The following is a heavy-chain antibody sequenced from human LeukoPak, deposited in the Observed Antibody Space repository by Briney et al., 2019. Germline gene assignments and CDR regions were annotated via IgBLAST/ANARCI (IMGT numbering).Heavy chain of an antibody. J-gene: IGHJ4*02. CDR1: GGSISSGGYY. CDR3: ARGANYYGSGSYAF. D-gene: IGHD3-10*01. V-gene: IGHV4-30-2*01. Sequence: SETLSLTCTVSGGSISSGGYYWSWIRQPPGKGLEWIGYIYHSGSTYYNPSLKSRVTISVDRSKNQFSLKLSSVTAADTAVYYCARGANYYGSGSYAFWGQGTLVTVSS. CDR2: IYHSGST.